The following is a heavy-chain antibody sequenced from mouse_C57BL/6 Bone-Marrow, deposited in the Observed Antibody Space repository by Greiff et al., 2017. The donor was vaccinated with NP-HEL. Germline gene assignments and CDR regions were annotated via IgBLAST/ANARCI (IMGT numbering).Heavy chain of an antibody. CDR1: GFTFSDYY. J-gene: IGHJ1*03. CDR2: INYDGSST. CDR3: ARDRGTTVDWYFDV. D-gene: IGHD1-1*01. Sequence: EVKLMESEGGLVQPGSSMKLSCTASGFTFSDYYMAWVRQVPEKGLEWVANINYDGSSTYYLDSLKSRFIISRDNAKNILYLQMSSLKSEDTATYYCARDRGTTVDWYFDVWGTGTTVTVSS. V-gene: IGHV5-16*01.